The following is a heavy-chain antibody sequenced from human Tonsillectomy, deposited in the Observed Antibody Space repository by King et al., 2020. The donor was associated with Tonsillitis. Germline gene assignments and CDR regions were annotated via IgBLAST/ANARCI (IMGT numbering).Heavy chain of an antibody. CDR3: ARAIFEFGELPKNNRFDP. Sequence: QLQESGSGLVKPSQTLSLTCAVSGGSISSGGYSWSWIRQPPGKGLEWIGYIYHSGTTYYNPSLKSRVTISVDRSKNHFSLTLSSVTAADTAMYYCARAIFEFGELPKNNRFDPWGPGTLVTASS. CDR2: IYHSGTT. CDR1: GGSISSGGYS. V-gene: IGHV4-30-2*01. D-gene: IGHD3-10*01. J-gene: IGHJ5*02.